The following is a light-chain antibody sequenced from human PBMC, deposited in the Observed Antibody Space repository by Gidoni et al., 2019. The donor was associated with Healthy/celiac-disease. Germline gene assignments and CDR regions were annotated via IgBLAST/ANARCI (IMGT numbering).Light chain of an antibody. V-gene: IGKV1-39*01. Sequence: DSQMTQSPSSLSASVGERVTITCRASQSISSYLNWYQQKPGKAPKLLIYAASSLQSGVPSRFSGRGSGTDFTLTISSLQPEDFATYYCQQSYSTLFTFGPGTKVDIK. CDR2: AAS. J-gene: IGKJ3*01. CDR3: QQSYSTLFT. CDR1: QSISSY.